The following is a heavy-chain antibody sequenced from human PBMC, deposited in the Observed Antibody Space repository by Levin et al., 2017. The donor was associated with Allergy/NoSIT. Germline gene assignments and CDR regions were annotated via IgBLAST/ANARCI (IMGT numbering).Heavy chain of an antibody. V-gene: IGHV5-51*01. J-gene: IGHJ4*02. CDR3: ARRTTGTTPVEFDY. CDR1: GYSFSSYW. Sequence: GESLKISCKGSGYSFSSYWIGWVRQRPGKGLEWMGIIYPGDSESRYSPSFRGQVTISADKSISTAYLQWNSLKASDTAMYFCARRTTGTTPVEFDYWGQGTLVSVSS. CDR2: IYPGDSES. D-gene: IGHD1-1*01.